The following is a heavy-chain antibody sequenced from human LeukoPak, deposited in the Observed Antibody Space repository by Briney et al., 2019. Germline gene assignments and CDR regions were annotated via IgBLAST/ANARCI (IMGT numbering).Heavy chain of an antibody. J-gene: IGHJ3*01. V-gene: IGHV3-23*01. Sequence: GGSLRLSCVASGFTLSNNAMAWVRQAPGKGLEWVSALGGSDDRTDYADSVQGRFTISRDNSKNTLYLQMNSLRAEDTAVYYCAKDILRWAFDVWGQGTMVTVS. CDR3: AKDILRWAFDV. CDR2: LGGSDDRT. D-gene: IGHD4-23*01. CDR1: GFTLSNNA.